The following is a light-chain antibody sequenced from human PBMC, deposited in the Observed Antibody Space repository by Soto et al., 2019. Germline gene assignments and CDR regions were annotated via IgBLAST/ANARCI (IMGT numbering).Light chain of an antibody. CDR1: QTVTSRY. V-gene: IGKV3-20*01. Sequence: EIVLTQSPGTLSLSLGERATLSCRASQTVTSRYLAWYQQKPGQAPRLLIYGASSRATGIPDRFSGSGSGTDFPLTISRLEPEDFAVYYCQQYGSAPRVTFGPGTKVDIK. J-gene: IGKJ3*01. CDR3: QQYGSAPRVT. CDR2: GAS.